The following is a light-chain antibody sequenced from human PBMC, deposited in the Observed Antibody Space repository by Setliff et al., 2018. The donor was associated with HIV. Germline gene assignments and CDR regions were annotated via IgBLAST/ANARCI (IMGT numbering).Light chain of an antibody. V-gene: IGLV2-14*03. CDR1: SSDVGKYNY. J-gene: IGLJ2*01. CDR3: SSYTTSSTRL. CDR2: DVT. Sequence: QSVLTQPASVSGSPGQSISISCTGTSSDVGKYNYVSWYQQRPGEAPKLIIYDVTNRPSGVSNRLSGSKSGNTASLTISGLRAEDEADYYCSSYTTSSTRLFGGGTKSPS.